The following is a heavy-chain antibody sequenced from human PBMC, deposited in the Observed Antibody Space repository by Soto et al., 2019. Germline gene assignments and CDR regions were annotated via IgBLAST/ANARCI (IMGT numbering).Heavy chain of an antibody. Sequence: QVQLVESGGGVVQPGRSLRLSCAASGFTFSSYGMHWVRQAPGKGLEWVAVISYDGSNKYYADSVKGRFTISRDNSKNTLYLQMNSLRAEDTAVYYCAKGYVEMATRGHFQHWGQGTLVTVSS. CDR3: AKGYVEMATRGHFQH. V-gene: IGHV3-30*18. CDR1: GFTFSSYG. D-gene: IGHD5-12*01. CDR2: ISYDGSNK. J-gene: IGHJ1*01.